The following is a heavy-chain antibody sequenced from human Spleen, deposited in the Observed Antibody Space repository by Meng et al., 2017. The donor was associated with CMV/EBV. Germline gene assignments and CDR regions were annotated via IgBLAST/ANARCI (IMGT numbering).Heavy chain of an antibody. J-gene: IGHJ4*02. CDR2: IYRRGYT. V-gene: IGHV3-53*01. D-gene: IGHD3-10*01. CDR1: GFIVSQNY. CDR3: AIFDGSGADFDF. Sequence: GGSLRLSCAASGFIVSQNYMAWVRQAPGKGLEWVSVIYRRGYTYYADSVKGRFTISRDNSKNMLFLQMNSLTVHDTAIYYCAIFDGSGADFDFWGQGTLVTVFS.